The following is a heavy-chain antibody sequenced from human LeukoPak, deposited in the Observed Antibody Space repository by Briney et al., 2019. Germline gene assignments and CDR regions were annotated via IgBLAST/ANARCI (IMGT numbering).Heavy chain of an antibody. V-gene: IGHV1-2*02. CDR1: GYTFTGYY. CDR3: ASNPSITGTTENYYYYYMDV. Sequence: ASVKVSCKASGYTFTGYYMHWVRQAPGQGLEWMGWINPNSGGTNYAQKFQGRVTMTRDTSISTAYMELSRLRSDDTAVYYCASNPSITGTTENYYYYYMDVWGKGTTVTVSS. CDR2: INPNSGGT. D-gene: IGHD1-7*01. J-gene: IGHJ6*03.